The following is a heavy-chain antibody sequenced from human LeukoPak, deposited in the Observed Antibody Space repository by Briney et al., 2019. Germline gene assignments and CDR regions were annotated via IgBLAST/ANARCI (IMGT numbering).Heavy chain of an antibody. CDR3: ATALYSSSGYVWNWFDP. CDR1: GYTFTSYY. Sequence: ASVKVSFKASGYTFTSYYLYWVRQAPGQGLEWMGIINPSGGSTNYAQKFQGRVTMTEDTSTDTAYMELSSLRSEDTAVYYCATALYSSSGYVWNWFDPWGQGTLVTVSS. V-gene: IGHV1-46*01. D-gene: IGHD6-13*01. J-gene: IGHJ5*02. CDR2: INPSGGST.